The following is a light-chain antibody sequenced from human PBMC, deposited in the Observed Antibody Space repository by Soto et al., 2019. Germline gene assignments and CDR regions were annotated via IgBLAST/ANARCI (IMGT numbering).Light chain of an antibody. CDR3: AAWDDSLNGWV. J-gene: IGLJ3*02. Sequence: QSALTQPPSASGTPGQRVTISCSGSSSNIGSNTVNWYQQVPGTAPKLFIYSNNQRPSGVPDRFSGSKSGTSASLAISGLQSEDEADYYCAAWDDSLNGWVFGGGTKLTVL. CDR1: SSNIGSNT. V-gene: IGLV1-44*01. CDR2: SNN.